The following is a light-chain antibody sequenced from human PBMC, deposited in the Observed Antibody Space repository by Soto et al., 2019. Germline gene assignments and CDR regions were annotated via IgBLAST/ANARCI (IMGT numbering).Light chain of an antibody. CDR2: DAY. V-gene: IGKV3-11*01. CDR3: QHYGSSPIT. Sequence: EVVLTQSPVTLSLSPGERATLSCRASQSFRGLLAWYQQKPGQAPRLLIYDAYNRATGIPPRFSGSGSGAEYTLTISSLQSEDFAVYYCQHYGSSPITFGQGTRLEIK. J-gene: IGKJ5*01. CDR1: QSFRGL.